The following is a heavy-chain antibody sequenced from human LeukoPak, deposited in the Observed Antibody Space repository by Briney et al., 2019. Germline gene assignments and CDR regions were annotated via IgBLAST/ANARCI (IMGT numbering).Heavy chain of an antibody. J-gene: IGHJ4*02. CDR1: GGSISSYY. CDR3: VRRELAGLNFDY. CDR2: IYYSGST. V-gene: IGHV4-59*08. D-gene: IGHD1-26*01. Sequence: SETLSLTCTVSGGSISSYYWSWIRQPPGKGLEWIGYIYYSGSTNYNPSLKSRVTISVDTSKNQFSLKLSSVTAADTAVYYCVRRELAGLNFDYWGQGTLVTVSS.